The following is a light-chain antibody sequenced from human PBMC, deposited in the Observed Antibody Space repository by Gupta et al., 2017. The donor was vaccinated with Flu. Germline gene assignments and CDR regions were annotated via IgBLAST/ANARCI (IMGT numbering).Light chain of an antibody. CDR2: GTS. J-gene: IGKJ4*01. V-gene: IGKV3-20*01. Sequence: EIVLTQSPGTLSLSPGARATLSCRASQSLSSNYLAWYQQRPGQAPRLLLYGTSSRATGIPDRFSGSGSGTDFTLTISRLEPEDFAVYYCQQYDSAPPRLTFGGGTKVEIK. CDR1: QSLSSNY. CDR3: QQYDSAPPRLT.